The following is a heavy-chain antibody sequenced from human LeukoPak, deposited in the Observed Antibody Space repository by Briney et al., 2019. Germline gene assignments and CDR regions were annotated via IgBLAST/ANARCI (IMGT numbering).Heavy chain of an antibody. V-gene: IGHV1-8*01. Sequence: ASVKVSCKASGYTFTSYDINWVRQATGQGLEWMGWMNPNSGNTGYAQKFQGRVTMTRNTSISTAYMEQSSLRSEDTAVYYCARDPPGSGYPYYYYGMDVWGQGTTVTVSS. CDR3: ARDPPGSGYPYYYYGMDV. CDR1: GYTFTSYD. D-gene: IGHD3-22*01. CDR2: MNPNSGNT. J-gene: IGHJ6*02.